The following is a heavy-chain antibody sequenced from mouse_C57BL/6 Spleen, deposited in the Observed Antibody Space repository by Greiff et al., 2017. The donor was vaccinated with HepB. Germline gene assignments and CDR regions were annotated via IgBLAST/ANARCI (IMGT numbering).Heavy chain of an antibody. CDR1: GYTFTSYW. CDR3: ARENFGDV. CDR2: IDPSDSYT. J-gene: IGHJ1*03. Sequence: QVQLQQPGAELVKPGASVKLSCKASGYTFTSYWMQWVKQRPGQGLEWIGEIDPSDSYTNYNQKFKGKATLTVDTSSSTAYMQLSSLTSEDSAVYYCARENFGDVWGTGTTVTVSS. V-gene: IGHV1-50*01.